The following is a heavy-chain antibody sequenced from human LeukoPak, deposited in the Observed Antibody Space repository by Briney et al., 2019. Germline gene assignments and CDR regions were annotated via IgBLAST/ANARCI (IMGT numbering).Heavy chain of an antibody. CDR3: ARGYCSSTSCRRYYYYYMDV. Sequence: GASVKVSCKASGYTLTGYYMHWVRQAPGQGLEWMGWINPNSGGTNYAQKFQGRVTMTRDTSISTAYMELSRLRSDDTAVYYCARGYCSSTSCRRYYYYYMDVWGKGTTVTVSS. CDR2: INPNSGGT. J-gene: IGHJ6*03. D-gene: IGHD2-2*01. V-gene: IGHV1-2*02. CDR1: GYTLTGYY.